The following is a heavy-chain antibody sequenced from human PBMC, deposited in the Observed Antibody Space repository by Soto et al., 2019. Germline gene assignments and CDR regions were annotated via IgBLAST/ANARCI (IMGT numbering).Heavy chain of an antibody. CDR3: ARHGEHSSSWYLDF. CDR1: GGSISSYY. Sequence: PLETLCLTCTVVGGSISSYYWSRIRQPPGKGLEWIGYIYYSGSTNYNPSLKSRVTISVDTSKNQFSLKLSSVTAADTAVYYCARHGEHSSSWYLDFWGQGTLVTVSS. J-gene: IGHJ4*02. V-gene: IGHV4-59*08. CDR2: IYYSGST. D-gene: IGHD6-13*01.